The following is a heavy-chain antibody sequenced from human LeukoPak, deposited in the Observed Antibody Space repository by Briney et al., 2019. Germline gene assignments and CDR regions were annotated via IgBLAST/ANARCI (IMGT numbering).Heavy chain of an antibody. J-gene: IGHJ6*02. D-gene: IGHD6-13*01. V-gene: IGHV1-18*01. Sequence: ASVKVSCKASGYTFTSYGISWVRQAPGQGLEWMGWISAYNGNTNYAQKLQGRVTMTTDTSTSTAYMELRSLRSDDTAVYYCASSARGIAAAGGTGAYYYYYYGMDVWGQGTTVTVSS. CDR1: GYTFTSYG. CDR3: ASSARGIAAAGGTGAYYYYYYGMDV. CDR2: ISAYNGNT.